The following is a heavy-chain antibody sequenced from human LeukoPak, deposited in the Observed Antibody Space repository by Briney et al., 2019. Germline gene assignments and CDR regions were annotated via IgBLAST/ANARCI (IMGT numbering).Heavy chain of an antibody. CDR3: ARGPPTYYDFWSGYSAEAFDI. CDR1: GYTFTSYD. J-gene: IGHJ3*02. D-gene: IGHD3-3*01. Sequence: ASVKVSCKASGYTFTSYDINWVRQATGQGLEWMGWMNPNSGNTGYAQKFQGRVTMTRNTSISTAYMELSSLRSEDTAVYYCARGPPTYYDFWSGYSAEAFDIWGQGTMVTVSS. V-gene: IGHV1-8*01. CDR2: MNPNSGNT.